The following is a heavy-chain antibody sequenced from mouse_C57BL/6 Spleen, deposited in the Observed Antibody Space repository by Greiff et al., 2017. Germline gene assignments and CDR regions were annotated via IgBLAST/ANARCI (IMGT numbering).Heavy chain of an antibody. J-gene: IGHJ3*01. Sequence: EVQLQQSGPVLVKPGASVKMSCKASGYTFTDYYMNWVKQSHGKSLEWIGVINPYNGGTSYNQKFKGKATLTVDKSSSTAYMELNSLTSEDSAVYYCARSGGNYSSFAYWGQGTLVTVSA. D-gene: IGHD2-1*01. CDR3: ARSGGNYSSFAY. CDR1: GYTFTDYY. CDR2: INPYNGGT. V-gene: IGHV1-19*01.